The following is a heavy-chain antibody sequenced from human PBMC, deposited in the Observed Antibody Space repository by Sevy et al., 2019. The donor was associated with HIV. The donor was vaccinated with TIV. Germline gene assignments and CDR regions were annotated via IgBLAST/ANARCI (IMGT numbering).Heavy chain of an antibody. V-gene: IGHV4-61*01. Sequence: SETLSLTCTVSGGSVSSGSYYWSWIRQPPGKGLEWIGYIYYSGSTNYNPSLKSRVTISVDTSKNQFSLKQSSVTAADTAVYYCAREGIDTYYDFWSGYHNWFDPWGQGTLVTVSS. CDR1: GGSVSSGSYY. D-gene: IGHD3-3*01. J-gene: IGHJ5*02. CDR3: AREGIDTYYDFWSGYHNWFDP. CDR2: IYYSGST.